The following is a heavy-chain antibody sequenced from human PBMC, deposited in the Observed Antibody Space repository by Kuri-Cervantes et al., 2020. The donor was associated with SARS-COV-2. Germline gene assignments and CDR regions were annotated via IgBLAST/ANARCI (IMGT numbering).Heavy chain of an antibody. CDR3: ARDRGYCDGGGCYSTGFSFDY. Sequence: GESLKISCVASGFTFRSYGVTWVRHAPGRGLEWASSISSGSDYIYYADSVKGRFSVSRDNAENSLSLQMNSLTAGDTAVYYCARDRGYCDGGGCYSTGFSFDYWGQGALVTVSS. J-gene: IGHJ4*02. CDR1: GFTFRSYG. V-gene: IGHV3-21*01. D-gene: IGHD2-15*01. CDR2: ISSGSDYI.